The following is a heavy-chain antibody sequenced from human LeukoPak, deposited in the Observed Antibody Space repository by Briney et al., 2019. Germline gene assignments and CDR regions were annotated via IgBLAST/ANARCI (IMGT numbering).Heavy chain of an antibody. J-gene: IGHJ4*02. D-gene: IGHD5-18*01. CDR3: ARIGGRGYTYGTFDY. CDR1: GYTFTGYY. CDR2: IIPNSGDT. V-gene: IGHV1-2*02. Sequence: ASVKVSCKASGYTFTGYYLHWVRQAPGQGLEWMGWIIPNSGDTNYAQRFQGRVTMTRDTSISTAYMELSRLRSDDTAVYYCARIGGRGYTYGTFDYWGQGTLVTVSS.